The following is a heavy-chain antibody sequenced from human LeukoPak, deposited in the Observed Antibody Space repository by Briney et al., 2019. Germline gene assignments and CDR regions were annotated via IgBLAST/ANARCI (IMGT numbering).Heavy chain of an antibody. CDR2: IFHSGSS. J-gene: IGHJ4*02. CDR1: GGSISSSSYSSSYY. Sequence: PSETLSLTCTVSGGSISSSSYSSSYYWGWIRQPPGKGLEWIGTIFHSGSSYYNPTLKSRVTISVDRSKNQFTLKLSSVTAADTAVYYCATGGGITIFGVPGDYWGQGTLVTVSS. D-gene: IGHD3-3*01. CDR3: ATGGGITIFGVPGDY. V-gene: IGHV4-39*06.